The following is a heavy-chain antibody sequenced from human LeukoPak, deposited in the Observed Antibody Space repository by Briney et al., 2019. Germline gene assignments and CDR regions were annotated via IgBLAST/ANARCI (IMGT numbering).Heavy chain of an antibody. D-gene: IGHD3-10*01. CDR3: ARDPSGGRGAYGLDV. CDR2: INPISGGT. J-gene: IGHJ6*02. Sequence: GASVKLSCKASAYSFTDYFVHWVQQAPGHGLEWMGWINPISGGTNYAQNFQGRVTMTTDTSISTAYMGLSRLRSDDTAVYYCARDPSGGRGAYGLDVWGQGTTVTVSS. V-gene: IGHV1-2*02. CDR1: AYSFTDYF.